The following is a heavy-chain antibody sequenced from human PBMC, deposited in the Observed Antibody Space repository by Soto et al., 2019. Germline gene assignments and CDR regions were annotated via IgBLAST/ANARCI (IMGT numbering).Heavy chain of an antibody. D-gene: IGHD6-13*01. Sequence: LQLQESGPGLVKPSETLSLTCTVSGGSISSSSYYWGWIRQPPGKGLEWVSAISGSGGSTYYADSVKGRFTISRDNSKNTLYLQMNSLRAEDTAVYYCAKDGSSSPRGDFDYWGQGTLVTVSS. CDR3: AKDGSSSPRGDFDY. V-gene: IGHV3-23*01. CDR2: ISGSGGST. CDR1: GGSISSSSYY. J-gene: IGHJ4*02.